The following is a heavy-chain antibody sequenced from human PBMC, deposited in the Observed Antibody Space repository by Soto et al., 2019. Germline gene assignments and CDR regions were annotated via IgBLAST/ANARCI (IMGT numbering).Heavy chain of an antibody. CDR1: GGSVSTGSYY. Sequence: QVQLQESGPGLVKPSETLSLTCTVSGGSVSTGSYYWSWIRQPRGKGLEWIGYMYYSGGTNQNPSLKSRVTISVDTSKNQCSLKLMSMSAADTAVDYCAAGWNPRPLDYWGQGTLVTGSS. J-gene: IGHJ4*02. CDR3: AAGWNPRPLDY. CDR2: MYYSGGT. D-gene: IGHD1-1*01. V-gene: IGHV4-61*01.